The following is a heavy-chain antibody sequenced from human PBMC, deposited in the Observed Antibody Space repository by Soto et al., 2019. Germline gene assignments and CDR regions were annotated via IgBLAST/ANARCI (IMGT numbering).Heavy chain of an antibody. D-gene: IGHD3-22*01. CDR2: ISYDGSNK. CDR3: VKRPDYSDSSGYPD. V-gene: IGHV3-30*03. Sequence: GGSLRLSCAAPGFTFSSYGMHWVRQAPGKGLEWVAVISYDGSNKYYADSVKGRFTISRDNSKDTLYLQMHSLRPEDTAVYFCVKRPDYSDSSGYPDWGQGIQVTVSS. CDR1: GFTFSSYG. J-gene: IGHJ4*02.